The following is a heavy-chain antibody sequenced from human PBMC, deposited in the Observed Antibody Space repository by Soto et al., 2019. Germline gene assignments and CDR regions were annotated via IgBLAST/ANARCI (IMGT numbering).Heavy chain of an antibody. CDR1: GFTFSSYA. Sequence: GGSLGLSCAASGFTFSSYAMHWVRQAPGKGLEYVSAISSNGGSTYYANSVKGRFTISRDNSKNTLYLQMGSLRAEDMAVYYCARGGPGPQWELLTYYFDYWGQGTLVTVSS. D-gene: IGHD1-26*01. CDR3: ARGGPGPQWELLTYYFDY. J-gene: IGHJ4*02. V-gene: IGHV3-64*01. CDR2: ISSNGGST.